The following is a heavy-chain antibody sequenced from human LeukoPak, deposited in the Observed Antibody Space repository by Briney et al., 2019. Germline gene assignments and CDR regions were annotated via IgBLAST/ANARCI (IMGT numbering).Heavy chain of an antibody. CDR1: GGSIRSGNG. V-gene: IGHV4-4*02. Sequence: PSGTLSLTCAVSGGSIRSGNGWSWVRQPPGKGLEWLGEIYHTGGTNYNPSLKSRVTISVDKSKNQFSLKLSSVTAADTAVYYCVRLLYSGDAFDIWGQGTMVIFSS. CDR3: VRLLYSGDAFDI. J-gene: IGHJ3*02. CDR2: IYHTGGT. D-gene: IGHD2-2*02.